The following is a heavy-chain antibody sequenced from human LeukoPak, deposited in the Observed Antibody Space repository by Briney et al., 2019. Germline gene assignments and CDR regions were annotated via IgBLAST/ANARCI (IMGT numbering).Heavy chain of an antibody. J-gene: IGHJ4*02. V-gene: IGHV3-23*01. CDR1: GFTFSSYA. CDR3: AKGVYSWTYYSYY. CDR2: ISGGGGST. D-gene: IGHD1-26*01. Sequence: PGGSLRLSCAASGFTFSSYAMNCVRQAPGKGLEWVSAISGGGGSTLYADSVKGRFTISRDNSKNTLYLKMNSLRAEHTALYYCAKGVYSWTYYSYYWGQGTLVTVSS.